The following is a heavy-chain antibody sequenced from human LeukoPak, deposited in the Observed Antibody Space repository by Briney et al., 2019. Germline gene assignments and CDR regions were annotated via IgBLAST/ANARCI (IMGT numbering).Heavy chain of an antibody. CDR1: GFTFSGYS. J-gene: IGHJ6*02. V-gene: IGHV3-21*04. Sequence: GGSLRLSCAASGFTFSGYSLTWVRQAPGKGLEWVSSISNTGSYTYYLDSVKGRFTISKDNAKNSLYLQMNSLRAEDTALYHCARNNGMDVWGQGTTVIVSS. CDR3: ARNNGMDV. CDR2: ISNTGSYT.